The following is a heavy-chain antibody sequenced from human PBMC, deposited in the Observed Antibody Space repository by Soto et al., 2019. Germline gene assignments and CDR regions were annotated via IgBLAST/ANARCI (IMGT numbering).Heavy chain of an antibody. CDR2: IYYSGST. V-gene: IGHV4-59*08. CDR3: ARLLGSMDV. J-gene: IGHJ6*02. CDR1: GGSISSYY. Sequence: QVQLQESGPGLVKPSETLSLTCTVSGGSISSYYWSWIRQPPGKGLEWIGYIYYSGSTNYNPSLKRRVTISVDTSKNQFSLKLSSVTAADTAVYYCARLLGSMDVWGQGTTVTVSS. D-gene: IGHD7-27*01.